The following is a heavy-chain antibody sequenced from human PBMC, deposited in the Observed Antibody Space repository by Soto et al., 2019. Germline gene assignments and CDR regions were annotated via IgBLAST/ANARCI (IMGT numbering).Heavy chain of an antibody. CDR2: ISGSGGST. V-gene: IGHV3-23*01. J-gene: IGHJ6*02. CDR3: AKEQLVRTFKDYYYGMDV. CDR1: GFTFSSYA. Sequence: LRLSCAASGFTFSSYAMSWVRQAPGKGLEWVSAISGSGGSTYYADSVKGRFTISRDNSKNTLYLQMNSLRAEDTAVYYCAKEQLVRTFKDYYYGMDVWGQGTTVTVSS. D-gene: IGHD6-6*01.